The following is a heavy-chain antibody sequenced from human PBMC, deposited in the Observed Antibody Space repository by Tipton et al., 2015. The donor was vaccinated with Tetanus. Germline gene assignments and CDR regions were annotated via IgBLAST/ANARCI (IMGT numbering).Heavy chain of an antibody. CDR2: LSGSGGST. CDR3: ARDSSPYYYYYGLDV. Sequence: SLRLSCAASGFTFSSYAMSWVRQASGKGLEWVSALSGSGGSTYYADSVKGRFTISRDNAKNTLYLQMTSLRPEDTALYYCARDSSPYYYYYGLDVWGQGTPVTVSS. J-gene: IGHJ6*02. D-gene: IGHD2/OR15-2a*01. V-gene: IGHV3-23*01. CDR1: GFTFSSYA.